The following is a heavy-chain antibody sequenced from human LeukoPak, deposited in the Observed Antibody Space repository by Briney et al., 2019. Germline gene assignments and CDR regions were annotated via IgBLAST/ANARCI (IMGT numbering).Heavy chain of an antibody. D-gene: IGHD3-22*01. CDR2: IIPIFGTA. J-gene: IGHJ4*02. Sequence: SVKVSCKASGGTFSSYAISWVRQAPGQGLEWMGGIIPIFGTANYAQKFQGRVTITTDESTSTAYMELSSLRSEDTAVYYCARAYQVYYDSSGHFDYWGQGTLVTVSS. CDR3: ARAYQVYYDSSGHFDY. V-gene: IGHV1-69*05. CDR1: GGTFSSYA.